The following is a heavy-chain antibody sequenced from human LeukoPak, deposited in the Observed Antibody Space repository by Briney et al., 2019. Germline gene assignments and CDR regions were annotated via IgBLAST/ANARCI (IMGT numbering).Heavy chain of an antibody. J-gene: IGHJ4*02. CDR1: GGSIRGYY. CDR3: ARLNYDSSGYYDAPFDY. Sequence: AETLSLTCTVSGGSIRGYYWSWIRQSPGKGLEWIGYIYYSGSTNYNPSLKSRVTMSVDTSKNQFSPKLSSVTAADTAVYYCARLNYDSSGYYDAPFDYWGQGTLVTVSS. CDR2: IYYSGST. V-gene: IGHV4-59*08. D-gene: IGHD3-22*01.